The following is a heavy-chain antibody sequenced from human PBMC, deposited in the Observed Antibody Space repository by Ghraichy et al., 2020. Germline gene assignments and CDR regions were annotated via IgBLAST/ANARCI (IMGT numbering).Heavy chain of an antibody. V-gene: IGHV3-53*01. D-gene: IGHD5-24*01. CDR3: AKERRDGYNYGFDY. CDR2: IYSGGST. CDR1: GFTVSSNY. J-gene: IGHJ4*02. Sequence: SLRLSCAASGFTVSSNYMSWVRQAPGKGLEWVSVIYSGGSTYYADSVKGRFTISRDNSKNTLYLEMNSLRAEDTAVYYCAKERRDGYNYGFDYWGQGTLVTVSS.